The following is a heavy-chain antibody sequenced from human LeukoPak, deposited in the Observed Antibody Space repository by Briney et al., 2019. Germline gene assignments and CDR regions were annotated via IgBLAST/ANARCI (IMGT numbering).Heavy chain of an antibody. CDR2: ISSSSNYI. V-gene: IGHV3-21*01. D-gene: IGHD2-15*01. CDR3: ARGDRYCSGGSCYSASDY. Sequence: PGGSLRLSCVASGFTFSTYSMNWVRQAPGKGLEWVSSISSSSNYIYYADSVKGRFTISRDNAKNSLYLQMNSLRAEDTAVYYCARGDRYCSGGSCYSASDYWGQGALVTVSS. J-gene: IGHJ4*02. CDR1: GFTFSTYS.